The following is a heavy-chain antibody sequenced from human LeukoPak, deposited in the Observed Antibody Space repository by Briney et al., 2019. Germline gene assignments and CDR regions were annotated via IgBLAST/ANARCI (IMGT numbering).Heavy chain of an antibody. CDR3: AKDIVDAGLFFDY. D-gene: IGHD3-16*02. J-gene: IGHJ4*02. Sequence: GGSLRLSCAASGFTFSDFYMGWIRQAPGKGLEGVAYMRGSGGDIYYADSVKGRFTISRDNAKNSLYLQMNSLRAEDTAVYYCAKDIVDAGLFFDYWGQGTLVTVSS. CDR2: MRGSGGDI. CDR1: GFTFSDFY. V-gene: IGHV3-11*01.